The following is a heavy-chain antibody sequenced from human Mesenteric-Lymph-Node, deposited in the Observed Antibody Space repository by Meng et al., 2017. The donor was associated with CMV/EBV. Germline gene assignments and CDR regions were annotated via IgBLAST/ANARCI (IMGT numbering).Heavy chain of an antibody. D-gene: IGHD6-13*01. CDR3: AHSGGYSSWPDY. J-gene: IGHJ4*02. CDR2: IYWDDDK. Sequence: FSGFSLSTSGVGVGWIRQPPGQALEWLALIYWDDDKRYSPALKSRLTITKDTSKNHVVLTMTNMDPVDTATYYCAHSGGYSSWPDYWGQGTLVTVSS. CDR1: GFSLSTSGVG. V-gene: IGHV2-5*02.